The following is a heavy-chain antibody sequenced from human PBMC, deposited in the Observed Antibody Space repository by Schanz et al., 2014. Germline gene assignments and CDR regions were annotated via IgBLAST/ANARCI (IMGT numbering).Heavy chain of an antibody. V-gene: IGHV3-11*03. D-gene: IGHD6-19*01. CDR1: GFVFGDYY. Sequence: VQLLESGGGLVQPGGSLRLSCAASGFVFGDYYMTWIRQAPGKGLEWLSYISDSGTYTNYADSVKGRFTISRDNAKSSRYLQMNSVRGEDTAVYYCAASSGWHPATDYWGQGTLVTVSA. CDR2: ISDSGTYT. CDR3: AASSGWHPATDY. J-gene: IGHJ4*02.